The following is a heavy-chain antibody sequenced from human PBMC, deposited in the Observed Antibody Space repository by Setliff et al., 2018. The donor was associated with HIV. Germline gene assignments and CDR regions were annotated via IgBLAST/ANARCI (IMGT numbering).Heavy chain of an antibody. CDR2: VYPLDSDT. CDR1: GYSFDSYW. J-gene: IGHJ4*02. V-gene: IGHV5-51*01. Sequence: PGESLKISCTASGYSFDSYWIGWVRQVPGKGLEWLGLVYPLDSDTKYSPPLRGPFTISADKSTNTAFLQWSSLRASDSAIYYCARHRVGVTPSSEYYFDCWGQGTQVTSPQ. CDR3: ARHRVGVTPSSEYYFDC. D-gene: IGHD1-26*01.